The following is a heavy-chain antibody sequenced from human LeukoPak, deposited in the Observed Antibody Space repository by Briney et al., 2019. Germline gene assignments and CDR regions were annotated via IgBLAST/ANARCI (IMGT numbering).Heavy chain of an antibody. Sequence: ASVKVSCKASGYTFTSYAMHWVRQAPGQRLEWMGWINAGNGNTKYSQEFQGRVTMTTDTSTSTAYMELRSLRSDDTAVYYCARVGRCSSTSCPHHDAFDIWGQGTMVTVSS. CDR2: INAGNGNT. J-gene: IGHJ3*02. D-gene: IGHD2-2*01. V-gene: IGHV1-3*01. CDR1: GYTFTSYA. CDR3: ARVGRCSSTSCPHHDAFDI.